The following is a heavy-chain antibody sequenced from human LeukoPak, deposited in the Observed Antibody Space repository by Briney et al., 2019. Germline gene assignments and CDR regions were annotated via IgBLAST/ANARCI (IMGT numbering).Heavy chain of an antibody. J-gene: IGHJ4*02. CDR2: INGDGSST. CDR3: AGALGDI. V-gene: IGHV3-74*01. CDR1: GFTFSTYW. Sequence: GGSLRLSCAASGFTFSTYWMHWVRQAPGKGLVWVSRINGDGSSTSYGVSVEGRFTISRDNAKNTLYLQMNGLRVEDTAVYYCAGALGDIRGQGTLVTVSS.